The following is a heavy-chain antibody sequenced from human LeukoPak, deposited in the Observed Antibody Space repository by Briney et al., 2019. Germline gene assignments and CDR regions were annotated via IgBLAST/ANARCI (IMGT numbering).Heavy chain of an antibody. V-gene: IGHV3-7*01. J-gene: IGHJ4*02. Sequence: GGSLRLSCAASGFTFSNYWMSWVRQAPGKGREWVANIRQDGREKYYVHSVKGRFTISRDNAKNSLLLQMNSLRAEDTAVYHCGRELDTTMGYDYWGQGTLVTVSS. CDR1: GFTFSNYW. CDR3: GRELDTTMGYDY. CDR2: IRQDGREK. D-gene: IGHD5-18*01.